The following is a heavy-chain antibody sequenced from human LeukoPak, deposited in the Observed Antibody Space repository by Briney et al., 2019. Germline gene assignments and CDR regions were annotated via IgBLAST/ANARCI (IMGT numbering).Heavy chain of an antibody. Sequence: PSETLSLTCSVSGGSVGSYYWSWIRQSPGKGLEWIGYIFHTGNTNYNPSLKSRATISVDTSKNEFSLKLTSVTAADTAVYYCARDYPSRWGRWFNPWGQGTLVAVSS. CDR3: ARDYPSRWGRWFNP. CDR1: GGSVGSYY. V-gene: IGHV4-59*02. D-gene: IGHD2-21*02. CDR2: IFHTGNT. J-gene: IGHJ5*02.